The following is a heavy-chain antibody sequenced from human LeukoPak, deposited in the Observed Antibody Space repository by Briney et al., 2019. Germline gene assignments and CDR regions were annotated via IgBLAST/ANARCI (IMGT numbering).Heavy chain of an antibody. CDR2: IIPIFGTA. Sequence: SVKVSCKASGNSISNYAVSWVRQAPGQGFEWMGGIIPIFGTANYAQKFQGRVTITADESTSTAYMELSSLRSEDTAVYYCARDLGYSSGWYGMIDYWGQGTLVTVSS. CDR1: GNSISNYA. CDR3: ARDLGYSSGWYGMIDY. D-gene: IGHD6-19*01. V-gene: IGHV1-69*01. J-gene: IGHJ4*02.